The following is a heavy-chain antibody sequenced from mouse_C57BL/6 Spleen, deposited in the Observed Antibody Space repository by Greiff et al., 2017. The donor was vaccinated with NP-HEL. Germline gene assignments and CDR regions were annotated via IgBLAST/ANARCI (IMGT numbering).Heavy chain of an antibody. V-gene: IGHV5-6*01. CDR3: AREGGSSLDY. Sequence: EVKLVESGGDLVKPGGSLKLSCAASGFTFSSYGMSWVRQTPDKRLEWVATISSGGSYTYYPDSVKGRFTISRDNAKNTLYLQMSSLKSEDTDMYYCAREGGSSLDYWGQGTTLTVSS. CDR2: ISSGGSYT. J-gene: IGHJ2*01. D-gene: IGHD1-1*01. CDR1: GFTFSSYG.